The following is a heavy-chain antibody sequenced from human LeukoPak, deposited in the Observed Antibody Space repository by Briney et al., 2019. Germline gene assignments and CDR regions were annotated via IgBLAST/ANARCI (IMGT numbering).Heavy chain of an antibody. CDR1: GVSFDDYY. CDR2: INHSGYT. D-gene: IGHD4-17*01. CDR3: TRMTTGHDY. J-gene: IGHJ4*02. Sequence: PSETLSLTCAVSGVSFDDYYWSWVRQTPGKGLEWIGEINHSGYTNDNPSLKSRVTLSIDTSRKQFPLNLRSVTVADAGTYYCTRMTTGHDYWGQGTLVTVSS. V-gene: IGHV4-34*01.